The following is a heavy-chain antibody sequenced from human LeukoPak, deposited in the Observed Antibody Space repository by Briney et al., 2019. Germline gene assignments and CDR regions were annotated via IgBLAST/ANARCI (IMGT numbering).Heavy chain of an antibody. CDR3: VKGRISEDGLDF. CDR1: GFTFSRSA. J-gene: IGHJ4*02. V-gene: IGHV3-23*01. D-gene: IGHD6-13*01. Sequence: GGSLRLSCTTSGFTFSRSAMTWVRQTPGKGLDWVSSISSTGNTYYADSVKGRFTISRDNSKNMLYLQMNSLRAEDTAVYYCVKGRISEDGLDFWGQGTLVTVSS. CDR2: ISSTGNT.